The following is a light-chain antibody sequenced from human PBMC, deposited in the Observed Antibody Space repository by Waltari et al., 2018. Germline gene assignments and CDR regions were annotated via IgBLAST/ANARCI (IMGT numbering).Light chain of an antibody. CDR2: EDG. Sequence: SYVLTQPPSVSAAPGQTAKITCGGTNMGYKSVHWYQQKTGQAPVLVVFEDGDRPSGIPERFSGSKSGNTATLTISRVGAEDEADYYCQVWDNSGGPHVVFGGGTKLTVL. J-gene: IGLJ2*01. CDR1: NMGYKS. V-gene: IGLV3-21*02. CDR3: QVWDNSGGPHVV.